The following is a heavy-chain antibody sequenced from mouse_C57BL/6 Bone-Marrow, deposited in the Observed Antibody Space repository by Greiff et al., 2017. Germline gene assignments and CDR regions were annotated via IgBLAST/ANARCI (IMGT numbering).Heavy chain of an antibody. J-gene: IGHJ3*01. CDR2: IDPSDSYT. CDR1: GYTFTSYW. D-gene: IGHD3-2*02. Sequence: QVQLQQPGAELVMPGASVKLSCKASGYTFTSYWMHWVKQRPGQGLEWIGEIDPSDSYTNYNQKFKGKSTLTVDKSSSTAYMQLRSLTSEDSAVYYSARSKSSGWFAYWGQGTLVTVSA. V-gene: IGHV1-69*01. CDR3: ARSKSSGWFAY.